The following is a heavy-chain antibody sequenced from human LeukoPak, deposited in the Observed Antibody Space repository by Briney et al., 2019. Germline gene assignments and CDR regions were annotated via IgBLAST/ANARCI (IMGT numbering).Heavy chain of an antibody. CDR3: ARDEHGDGSFKAVDY. D-gene: IGHD5-12*01. Sequence: GGSLRLSCAASGFSFSDYYMSWIRQAPGKGLEWISYISSSGNTIYYADSVKGRFTISRDNAKNSLYLQVNSLRAEDTAVYYCARDEHGDGSFKAVDYWGQGTLVTVSS. CDR1: GFSFSDYY. V-gene: IGHV3-11*01. CDR2: ISSSGNTI. J-gene: IGHJ4*02.